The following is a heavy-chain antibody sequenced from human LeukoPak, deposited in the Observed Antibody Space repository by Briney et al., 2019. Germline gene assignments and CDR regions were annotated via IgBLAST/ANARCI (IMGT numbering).Heavy chain of an antibody. Sequence: ASVKVSCKASGYTFTGYYLHWVRQAPGQGLDWMGWINPNSGGTTYAQNFKGRVAMTWDTSISTAYMELSRLRSDDTAVYYCAREWELLRKYLYHWGQGTLVTVSS. V-gene: IGHV1-2*02. D-gene: IGHD1-26*01. CDR1: GYTFTGYY. J-gene: IGHJ1*01. CDR3: AREWELLRKYLYH. CDR2: INPNSGGT.